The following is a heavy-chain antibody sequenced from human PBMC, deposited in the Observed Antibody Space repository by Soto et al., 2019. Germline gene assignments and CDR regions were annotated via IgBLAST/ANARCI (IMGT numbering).Heavy chain of an antibody. CDR2: IWYDGSNK. CDR3: ARDTTYPHNWNHPPPYMDA. J-gene: IGHJ6*03. V-gene: IGHV3-33*01. CDR1: GFTFSSYG. D-gene: IGHD1-20*01. Sequence: QVQLVESGGGVVQPGRSLRLSCAASGFTFSSYGMHWVRQAPGKGLEWVAVIWYDGSNKYYADSVKGRFTISRDNSKNTLYLQMNSLSAEATAVYYGARDTTYPHNWNHPPPYMDASGKGTTVTVSS.